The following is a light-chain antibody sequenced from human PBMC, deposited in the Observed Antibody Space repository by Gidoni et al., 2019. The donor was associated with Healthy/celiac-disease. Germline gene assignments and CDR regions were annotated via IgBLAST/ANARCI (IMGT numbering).Light chain of an antibody. V-gene: IGKV1-5*01. CDR2: DAS. Sequence: DIQMTQSPSTLSASVGDRVTITCRASQSISSWLAWYQQKPGKAPKLLIYDASSLESGVPSRFSGSGPGTEFTLTISSLQPDDFATYYCQQYNSYSRTFXQXTKVXIK. CDR3: QQYNSYSRT. J-gene: IGKJ1*01. CDR1: QSISSW.